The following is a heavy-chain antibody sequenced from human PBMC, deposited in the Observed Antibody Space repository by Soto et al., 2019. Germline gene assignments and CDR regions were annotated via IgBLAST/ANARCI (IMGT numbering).Heavy chain of an antibody. Sequence: QLQLQESGSRLVRPSQTLPLTCAVSGGSINNGGYSWSWLRQPPGKGLEWIGYISHGGNTYYNPSIRSRVIMSIDKSKNHFSLGLKSVTAADTATYYCARTSYDILTGRLDAFDIWGQGTMVTVSS. CDR3: ARTSYDILTGRLDAFDI. V-gene: IGHV4-30-2*01. J-gene: IGHJ3*02. CDR1: GGSINNGGYS. D-gene: IGHD3-9*01. CDR2: ISHGGNT.